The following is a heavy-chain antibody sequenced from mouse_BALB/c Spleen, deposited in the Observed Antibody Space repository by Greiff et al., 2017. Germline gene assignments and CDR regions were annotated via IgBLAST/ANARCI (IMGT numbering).Heavy chain of an antibody. CDR2: IWAGGST. CDR1: GFSLTSYG. Sequence: VQLQESGPGLVAPSQSLSITCTVSGFSLTSYGVHWVRQPPGKGLEWLGVIWAGGSTNYNSALMSRLSISKDNSKSLVFLKMNSLQTDDTAMYYCARDRGFAYWGQGTLVTVSA. V-gene: IGHV2-9*02. CDR3: ARDRGFAY. J-gene: IGHJ3*01. D-gene: IGHD3-3*01.